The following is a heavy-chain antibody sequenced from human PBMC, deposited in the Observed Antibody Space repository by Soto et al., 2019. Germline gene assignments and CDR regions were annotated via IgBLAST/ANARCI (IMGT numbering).Heavy chain of an antibody. Sequence: QVQLQESGPGLVKPSQTLSLTCTVSGGSISSGGYYWSWIRQHPGKGLEWIGYIYYSGSTYYNPSLNSRVPXSXDXXKDQFSLKLSSVTAADTAVYSCARPPEATVTPVDYWGRGTLVTVSP. D-gene: IGHD4-17*01. V-gene: IGHV4-31*03. CDR3: ARPPEATVTPVDY. CDR2: IYYSGST. CDR1: GGSISSGGYY. J-gene: IGHJ4*02.